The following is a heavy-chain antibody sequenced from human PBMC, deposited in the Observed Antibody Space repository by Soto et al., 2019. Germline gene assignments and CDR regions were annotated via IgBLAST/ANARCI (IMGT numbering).Heavy chain of an antibody. D-gene: IGHD4-17*01. J-gene: IGHJ4*02. CDR2: IYYSGST. CDR1: GGSISSFY. CDR3: ARFNDGDYVDY. Sequence: SETLSLTCTVSGGSISSFYRNWIRQPPGKGLEWIGYIYYSGSTNYNPSLKSRVTISVDTSKNQFSLKLSSVTAADTAVYYCARFNDGDYVDYWGQGTLVTVSS. V-gene: IGHV4-59*01.